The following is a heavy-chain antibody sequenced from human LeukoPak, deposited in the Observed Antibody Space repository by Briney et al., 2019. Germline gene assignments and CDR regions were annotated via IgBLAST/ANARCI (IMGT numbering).Heavy chain of an antibody. V-gene: IGHV3-53*01. J-gene: IGHJ4*02. CDR2: IYSGGST. Sequence: PGGSLRLSCAASGFTVSSNYMSWVRQAPGKGLEWVSVIYSGGSTYYADSVKGRFTISRDNSKNTLYLQMNSLRAEDTAVYYCARMIWSGDNYFDYWGQGTPVTVSS. CDR1: GFTVSSNY. D-gene: IGHD3-3*01. CDR3: ARMIWSGDNYFDY.